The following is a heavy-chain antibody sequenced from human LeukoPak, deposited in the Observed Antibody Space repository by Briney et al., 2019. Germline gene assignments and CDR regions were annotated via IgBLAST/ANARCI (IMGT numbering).Heavy chain of an antibody. CDR1: GFTFSSYA. V-gene: IGHV3-23*01. CDR3: AKGDYGDYLIDY. D-gene: IGHD4-17*01. J-gene: IGHJ4*02. CDR2: ISGSGGST. Sequence: KAGGSLRLSCAASGFTFSSYAMSWVRQAPGKGLEWVSAISGSGGSTYYADSVKGRFTISRDNSKNTLYLQMNSLRAEDTAVYYCAKGDYGDYLIDYWGQGTLATVSS.